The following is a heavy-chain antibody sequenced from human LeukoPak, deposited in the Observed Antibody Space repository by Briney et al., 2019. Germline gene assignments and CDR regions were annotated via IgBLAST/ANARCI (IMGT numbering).Heavy chain of an antibody. Sequence: PGGSLRLSCAASGFTFSNAWMSWVRQAPGKGLEWVGRIKSKTDGGTTDYAAPVKGRFTISRDDSKNTLYLQMNSLKTEDTAVYYCTTDYYGSGSHYRFDYWGQGTLVTVSS. D-gene: IGHD3-10*01. CDR3: TTDYYGSGSHYRFDY. J-gene: IGHJ4*02. V-gene: IGHV3-15*01. CDR1: GFTFSNAW. CDR2: IKSKTDGGTT.